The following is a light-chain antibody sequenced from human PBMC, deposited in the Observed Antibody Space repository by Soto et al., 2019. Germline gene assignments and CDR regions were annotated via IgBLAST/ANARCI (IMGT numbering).Light chain of an antibody. CDR3: QQYSGPGMYT. CDR2: SAS. Sequence: EIVLTQSPGTLSLSPGEGATLSCRASQSVRSTYLAWYQHKPGQAPRLLIYSASRRASGIPDRFSGSGSGTDLTLTINRLEPEDFAEYYCQQYSGPGMYTFGQGTKLEIK. V-gene: IGKV3-20*01. J-gene: IGKJ2*01. CDR1: QSVRSTY.